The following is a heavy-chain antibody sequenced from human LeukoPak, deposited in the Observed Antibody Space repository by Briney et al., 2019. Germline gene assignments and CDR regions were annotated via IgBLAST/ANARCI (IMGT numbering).Heavy chain of an antibody. V-gene: IGHV4-59*08. D-gene: IGHD6-13*01. CDR3: ARYSSSYYYYGMDV. CDR2: IYYSGST. J-gene: IGHJ6*02. Sequence: SGTLSLTCTVSGGSISSYYWSWIRQPPGKGLEWIGYIYYSGSTNYNPSLKSRVTISVDTSKNQFSLKLSSVTAADTAVYYCARYSSSYYYYGMDVWGQGTTVTVSS. CDR1: GGSISSYY.